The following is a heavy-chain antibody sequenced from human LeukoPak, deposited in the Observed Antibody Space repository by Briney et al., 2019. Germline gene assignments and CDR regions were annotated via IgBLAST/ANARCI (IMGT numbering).Heavy chain of an antibody. CDR2: IYSGGST. V-gene: IGHV3-53*01. J-gene: IGHJ4*02. CDR3: ARSEYYDSSGSPRDFDY. CDR1: GFTVSSNH. Sequence: PGGSLRLSCAASGFTVSSNHMSWVRQAPGKGLEWVSVIYSGGSTYYADSVKGRFTISRDNSKNTLYLQMNSLRAEDTAVYYCARSEYYDSSGSPRDFDYWGQGTLVTVSS. D-gene: IGHD3-22*01.